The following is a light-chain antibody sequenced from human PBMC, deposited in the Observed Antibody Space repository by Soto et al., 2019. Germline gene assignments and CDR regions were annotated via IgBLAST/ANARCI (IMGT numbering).Light chain of an antibody. J-gene: IGLJ1*01. CDR1: SSDVGGYNY. V-gene: IGLV2-11*01. CDR2: DVS. Sequence: QSVLTQPPSASGSPGQSVTIACTGTSSDVGGYNYVSWYQHHPGKAPKLMIYDVSKRPSGVPDRFSGFKSGNTASLTISGLQAEDEADYSCCSHAGTYIYVFGTGTKVT. CDR3: CSHAGTYIYV.